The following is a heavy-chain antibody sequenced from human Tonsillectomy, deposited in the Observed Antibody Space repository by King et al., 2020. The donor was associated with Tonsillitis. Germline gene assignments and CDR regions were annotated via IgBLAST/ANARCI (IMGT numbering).Heavy chain of an antibody. CDR3: ARVEGDYYDSAVYSPNWFGP. V-gene: IGHV4-59*01. D-gene: IGHD3-22*01. CDR1: GGFIRNYY. J-gene: IGHJ5*02. Sequence: VQLQESGPGLVKPSESLSLICSVSGGFIRNYYWSWIRQPPGRGLEWIGYIYHSGRTKYNPSLKSRVTISVDSSKNQFSLNLSSLTAAETAVYYCARVEGDYYDSAVYSPNWFGPWGQGTLVTVSS. CDR2: IYHSGRT.